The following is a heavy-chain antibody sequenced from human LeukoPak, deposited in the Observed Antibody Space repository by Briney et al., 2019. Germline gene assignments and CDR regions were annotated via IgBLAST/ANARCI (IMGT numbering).Heavy chain of an antibody. Sequence: SETLSLTCAVYGGSFSGYYWNWIRQPPGKGLEWIGEINHSGSTNYNPSLKSRVTISVDTSKNQFSLKLSSVTAADTAVYYCARVSFYYDSSGTGYYYYYYGMDVWGQGTRVTVSS. CDR1: GGSFSGYY. CDR3: ARVSFYYDSSGTGYYYYYYGMDV. D-gene: IGHD3-22*01. V-gene: IGHV4-34*01. CDR2: INHSGST. J-gene: IGHJ6*02.